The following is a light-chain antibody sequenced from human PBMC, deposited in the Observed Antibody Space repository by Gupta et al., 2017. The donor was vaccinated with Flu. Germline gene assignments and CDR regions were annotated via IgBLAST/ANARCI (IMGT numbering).Light chain of an antibody. V-gene: IGKV1-12*01. CDR1: QDIKNW. CDR2: GAS. Sequence: GDRVTITCRASQDIKNWLAWYQQKPGEAPKFLIYGASNLESGVPSRFSGSGSGTDFTLTITSLQPEDFATYHCQQANNFPQTFGQGTKVEI. J-gene: IGKJ1*01. CDR3: QQANNFPQT.